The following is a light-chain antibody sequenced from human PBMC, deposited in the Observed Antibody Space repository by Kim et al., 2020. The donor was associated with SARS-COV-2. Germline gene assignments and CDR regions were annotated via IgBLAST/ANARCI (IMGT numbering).Light chain of an antibody. CDR1: QSVSSND. V-gene: IGKV3-20*01. J-gene: IGKJ2*03. Sequence: IVLTQSPGTLSLSPGERVTLSCRASQSVSSNDLAWYQQKPGQAPRVLIYGASSRATGIPDRFSGSGSGTDFTLTISRLEPEDFAVYYCQQHGGSPPYSFGQGTKLEIK. CDR3: QQHGGSPPYS. CDR2: GAS.